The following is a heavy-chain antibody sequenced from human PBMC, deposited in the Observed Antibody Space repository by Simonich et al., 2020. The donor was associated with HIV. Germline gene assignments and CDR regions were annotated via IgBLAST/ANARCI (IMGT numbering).Heavy chain of an antibody. V-gene: IGHV3-23*01. D-gene: IGHD3-3*01. CDR3: AKDRYYNFWSGYYDY. Sequence: EVQLLESGGGLVQPGGSLRLSCAASGFTFSSYAMSWVRQAPGKGRECVSAISGRGGSTYYADSVKGRFTISRDNSKNTLYLQMNSLRAEDTAVYYCAKDRYYNFWSGYYDYWGQGTLVTVSS. J-gene: IGHJ4*02. CDR2: ISGRGGST. CDR1: GFTFSSYA.